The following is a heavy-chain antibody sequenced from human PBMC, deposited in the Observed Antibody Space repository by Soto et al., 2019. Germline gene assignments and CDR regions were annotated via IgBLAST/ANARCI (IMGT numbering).Heavy chain of an antibody. V-gene: IGHV3-30-3*01. D-gene: IGHD5-12*01. CDR1: GFTFSSYA. CDR2: ISYDGSNK. CDR3: ARESGGSNYGMDV. Sequence: GSLRLSCAASGFTFSSYAMHWVRQAPGKGLEWVAVISYDGSNKYYADYVKGRFTISRDNSKNTLYLQMNSLRADDTAVYYCARESGGSNYGMDVWGQGTTVTVSS. J-gene: IGHJ6*02.